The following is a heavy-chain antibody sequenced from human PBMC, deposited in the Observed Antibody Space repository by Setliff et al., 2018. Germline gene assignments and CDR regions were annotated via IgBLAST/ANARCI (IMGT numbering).Heavy chain of an antibody. CDR1: GYISTSYG. CDR2: ISAYNGNT. CDR3: AGDLGQWALDF. J-gene: IGHJ4*02. V-gene: IGHV1-18*01. Sequence: GASVKVSCKASGYISTSYGITWVRQAPGQGLEWMGRISAYNGNTIYAQKFQGRVTVTTDTSTGTGYMELRSLKSDDSAVYYCAGDLGQWALDFWGQGTLVTVSS. D-gene: IGHD1-26*01.